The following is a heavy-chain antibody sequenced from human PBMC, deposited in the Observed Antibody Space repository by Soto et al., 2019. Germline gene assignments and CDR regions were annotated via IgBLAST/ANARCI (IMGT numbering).Heavy chain of an antibody. Sequence: GGSLRLSCSVSGFTFANSAMNWVRQAPGKGLEWVSGISFSGGATYYRDSVKGRFTISRDNSRNTVSLQMNSLRAEDTAIYYCARVATGYYLYYFDSWGQGALVTVSS. CDR1: GFTFANSA. CDR3: ARVATGYYLYYFDS. J-gene: IGHJ4*02. CDR2: ISFSGGAT. V-gene: IGHV3-23*01. D-gene: IGHD3-9*01.